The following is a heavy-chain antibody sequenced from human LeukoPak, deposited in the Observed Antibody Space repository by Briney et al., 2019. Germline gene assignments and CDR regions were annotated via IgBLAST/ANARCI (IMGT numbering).Heavy chain of an antibody. CDR1: GYTFTGYY. CDR3: ARGLPGYSSGWYDY. J-gene: IGHJ4*02. Sequence: ASVKVSCKASGYTFTGYYMHWVRQAPGQGLEWMGWINPNTADTNYAQKFQGRVTMTRDTSISTAYMELSRLRSDDTAVYYCARGLPGYSSGWYDYWGQGTLVTVSS. D-gene: IGHD6-19*01. V-gene: IGHV1-2*02. CDR2: INPNTADT.